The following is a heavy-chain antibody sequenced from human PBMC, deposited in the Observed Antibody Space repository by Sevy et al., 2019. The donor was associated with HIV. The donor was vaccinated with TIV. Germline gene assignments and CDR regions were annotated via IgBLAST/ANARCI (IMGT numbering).Heavy chain of an antibody. CDR3: AKRTAAGGSSFDY. CDR2: ISGSGGRT. J-gene: IGHJ4*02. V-gene: IGHV3-23*01. D-gene: IGHD6-13*01. CDR1: GFTFSSYD. Sequence: GGSLRLSCAASGFTFSSYDMSWVRQAPGKGLEWVSAISGSGGRTSYADSVKGRFTISRDNSKNTLYLQMNSLRAEDTAVDYCAKRTAAGGSSFDYWGQGTLVTVSS.